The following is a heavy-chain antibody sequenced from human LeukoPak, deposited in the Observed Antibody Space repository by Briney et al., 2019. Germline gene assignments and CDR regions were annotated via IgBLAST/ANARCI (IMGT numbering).Heavy chain of an antibody. CDR3: ARMNSDSGAFDY. CDR1: GGSISSGSYS. Sequence: SETLSLTCAVSGGSISSGSYSWSWIRQPPGKGLEWIGYIYPRGSTYYNPSLKSRVILSLDNNQFSLNLKSVTAADTAVYYCARMNSDSGAFDYWGQGTLVAVSS. V-gene: IGHV4-30-2*01. D-gene: IGHD4/OR15-4a*01. J-gene: IGHJ4*02. CDR2: IYPRGST.